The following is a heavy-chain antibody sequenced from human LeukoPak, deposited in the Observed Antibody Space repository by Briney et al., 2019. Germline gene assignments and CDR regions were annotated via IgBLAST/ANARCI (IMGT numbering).Heavy chain of an antibody. D-gene: IGHD3-10*01. J-gene: IGHJ4*02. CDR3: TRGGSMVRGVL. CDR1: GFTFNRCW. CDR2: MNSGGST. V-gene: IGHV3-53*01. Sequence: GGSLRLSCVVSGFTFNRCWMNWVRQAPGKGLEWVSAMNSGGSTFYADSVKGRFIISRDKSRNTLYLQMNSLSVDDTAVYYCTRGGSMVRGVLWGQGTLVTVSS.